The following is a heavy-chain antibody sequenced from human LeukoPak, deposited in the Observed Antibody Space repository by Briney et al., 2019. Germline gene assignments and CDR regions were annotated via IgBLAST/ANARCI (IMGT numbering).Heavy chain of an antibody. J-gene: IGHJ4*02. CDR1: GYTFTRYE. CDR3: ASGSNRDY. D-gene: IGHD2-2*03. Sequence: ASVKVSCKDSGYTFTRYEIKCVRQTTGQGLEWMGWMNPNSGNTGYAQKFQGRVTMTRNTSISTAYMELSSLRSEDTAVYYCASGSNRDYWGQGTLVTVSS. V-gene: IGHV1-8*01. CDR2: MNPNSGNT.